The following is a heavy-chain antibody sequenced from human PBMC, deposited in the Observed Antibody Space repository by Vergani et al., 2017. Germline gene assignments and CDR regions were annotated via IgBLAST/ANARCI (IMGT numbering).Heavy chain of an antibody. J-gene: IGHJ6*02. D-gene: IGHD5-18*01. CDR2: ISSSSSYI. CDR1: GFTSSSYS. V-gene: IGHV3-21*01. CDR3: ARAKYTAKVDYGMDV. Sequence: EVQLVESGGGLVKPGGSLSLSCAASGFTSSSYSMNWVRQAPGKGLEWVSSISSSSSYIYYAASVKGRFTISRENAKNSLYLQMNSLRAEDTAVYYCARAKYTAKVDYGMDVWGQGTTVTVSS.